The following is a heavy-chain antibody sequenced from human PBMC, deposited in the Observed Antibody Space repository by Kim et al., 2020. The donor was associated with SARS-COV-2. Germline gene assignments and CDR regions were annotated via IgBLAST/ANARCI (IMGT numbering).Heavy chain of an antibody. J-gene: IGHJ4*02. V-gene: IGHV1-69*13. Sequence: SVKVSCKASGGTFSSYAISWVRQAPGQGLEWMGGIIPIFGTANYAQKFQGRVTITADESTSTAYMELSSLRSEDTAVYYCARDKGYCSGGSCSFDYWGQGTLVTVSS. CDR3: ARDKGYCSGGSCSFDY. CDR1: GGTFSSYA. CDR2: IIPIFGTA. D-gene: IGHD2-15*01.